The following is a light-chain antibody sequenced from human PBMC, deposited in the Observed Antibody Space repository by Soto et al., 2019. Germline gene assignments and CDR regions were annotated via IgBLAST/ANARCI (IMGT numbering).Light chain of an antibody. V-gene: IGKV3-15*01. CDR3: QKYDKWPLT. CDR2: ATS. J-gene: IGKJ4*01. Sequence: EIVLTQSPATLSLSPGERATLSCRASQSVSSDLAWYQQKPGQAPRLLIYATSTRATGIPARFSGSGSGTEFTLTISSLQSEDFAVYFCQKYDKWPLTFGGGTKVDIK. CDR1: QSVSSD.